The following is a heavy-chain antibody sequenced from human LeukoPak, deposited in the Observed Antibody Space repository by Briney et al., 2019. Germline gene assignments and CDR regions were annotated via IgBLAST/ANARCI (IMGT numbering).Heavy chain of an antibody. CDR1: GGSFSGYY. D-gene: IGHD1-26*01. J-gene: IGHJ4*02. CDR2: INHSGST. CDR3: ARGGNVGLSY. V-gene: IGHV4-34*01. Sequence: SETLSLTCAVYGGSFSGYYRSWIRQPPGKGLEWIGGINHSGSTNYNPSLKSRVTISVDTSKNQFSLKLSSVTAADTAVYYCARGGNVGLSYWGQGTLVTVSS.